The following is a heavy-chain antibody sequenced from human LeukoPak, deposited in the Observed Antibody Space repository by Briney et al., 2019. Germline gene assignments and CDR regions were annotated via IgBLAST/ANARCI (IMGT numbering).Heavy chain of an antibody. CDR3: AREYQQREQLVSGPYYYMDV. CDR1: GFTFSSYA. J-gene: IGHJ6*03. V-gene: IGHV3-23*01. CDR2: ISGSGGST. Sequence: PGGSLRLSCAASGFTFSSYAMSWVRQAPGKGLEWVSAISGSGGSTYYADSVKGRFTISRDNAKNSLYLQMNSLRAEDTAVYYCAREYQQREQLVSGPYYYMDVWGKGTTVTVSS. D-gene: IGHD6-13*01.